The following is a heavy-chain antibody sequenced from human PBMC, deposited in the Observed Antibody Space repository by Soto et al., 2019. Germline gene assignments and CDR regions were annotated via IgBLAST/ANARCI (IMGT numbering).Heavy chain of an antibody. CDR3: ARYGSGSSVWFDP. Sequence: TLSLTCTVSGGSMSSYYWSWIRQPPGKGLEWIGYIYYSGSTIYNPSLKSRVTISVDTSKNQFSLKLSSVTAADTAVYYCARYGSGSSVWFDPWGQGTLVTVSS. CDR1: GGSMSSYY. D-gene: IGHD3-10*01. J-gene: IGHJ5*02. V-gene: IGHV4-59*01. CDR2: IYYSGST.